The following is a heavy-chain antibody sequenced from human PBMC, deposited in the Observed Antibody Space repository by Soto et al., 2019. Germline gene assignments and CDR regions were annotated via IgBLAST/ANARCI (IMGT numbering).Heavy chain of an antibody. CDR3: AREISGGGTLNWFDP. CDR2: VSPKSGGT. J-gene: IGHJ5*02. D-gene: IGHD2-8*02. Sequence: QVQLVQSAAEVKKPGSSVKVSCKASGYNCSDYYIHWVRQAPGQGLEWLGWVSPKSGGTNYAQKFKGRVTMTRDTSSNTVYMDLSGLKSDDTAVFYCAREISGGGTLNWFDPWGQGTLVTVSS. CDR1: GYNCSDYY. V-gene: IGHV1-2*02.